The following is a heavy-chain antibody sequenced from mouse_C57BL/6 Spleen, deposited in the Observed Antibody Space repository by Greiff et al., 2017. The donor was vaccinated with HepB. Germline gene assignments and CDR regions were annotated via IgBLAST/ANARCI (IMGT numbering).Heavy chain of an antibody. D-gene: IGHD2-1*01. J-gene: IGHJ3*01. CDR3: ARGNGNGAY. CDR2: IDPSDSYT. CDR1: GYTFTSYW. Sequence: VQLQQSGAELVKPGASVKLSCKASGYTFTSYWMQWVKQRPGQGLEWIGEIDPSDSYTNYNQKFKGKATLTEDTSSSTAYMQLSSLTSEDSAVYYCARGNGNGAYWGQGTLVTVSA. V-gene: IGHV1-50*01.